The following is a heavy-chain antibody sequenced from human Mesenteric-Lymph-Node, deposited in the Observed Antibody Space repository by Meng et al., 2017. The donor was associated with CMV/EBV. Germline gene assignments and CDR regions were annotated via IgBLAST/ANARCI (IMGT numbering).Heavy chain of an antibody. D-gene: IGHD3-3*01. Sequence: ASVKVSCKASGYTFTSYGISWVRQAPGQGLEWMGWISAYNGNTNYAQKLQGRVTMTTDTSTSTVYMELSSLRSEDTAVYYCARDHDFWSGYRVFDPWGQGTLVTVSS. J-gene: IGHJ5*02. CDR3: ARDHDFWSGYRVFDP. CDR2: ISAYNGNT. CDR1: GYTFTSYG. V-gene: IGHV1-18*01.